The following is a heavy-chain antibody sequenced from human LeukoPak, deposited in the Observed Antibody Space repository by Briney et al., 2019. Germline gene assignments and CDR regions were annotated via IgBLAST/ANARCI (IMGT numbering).Heavy chain of an antibody. CDR2: ISGTSSYI. CDR3: AKARIAAAGTISPFDY. D-gene: IGHD6-13*01. CDR1: GFTFSSYS. V-gene: IGHV3-21*04. Sequence: GGSLRLSCAASGFTFSSYSMNWVRQAPGKGLEWVSSISGTSSYIDYADSVKGRFTMSRDNAKNSLYLQMNSLRAEDTALYYCAKARIAAAGTISPFDYWGQGTLVTVSS. J-gene: IGHJ4*02.